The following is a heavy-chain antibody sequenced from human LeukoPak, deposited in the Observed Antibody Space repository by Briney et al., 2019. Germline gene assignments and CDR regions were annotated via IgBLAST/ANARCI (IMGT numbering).Heavy chain of an antibody. CDR1: GFTFSKYA. D-gene: IGHD3-9*01. Sequence: GGSLRLSCAASGFTFSKYAMSWVRQAPGKGLEWVSLNSGSGGSTYYADSVKGRFTISRDNSKNTLYLQMSSLRAEDTALYYCAKDSGYYNSYPALFNAFDIWGQGTLVTVSS. J-gene: IGHJ3*02. CDR2: NSGSGGST. CDR3: AKDSGYYNSYPALFNAFDI. V-gene: IGHV3-23*01.